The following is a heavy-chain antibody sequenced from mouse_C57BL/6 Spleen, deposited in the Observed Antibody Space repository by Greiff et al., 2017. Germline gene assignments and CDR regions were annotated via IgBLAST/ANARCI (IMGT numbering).Heavy chain of an antibody. CDR1: GYTFTNYW. D-gene: IGHD1-1*01. Sequence: QVHVKQSGAELVRPGTSVKMSCKASGYTFTNYWIGWAKQRPGHGLEWIGDIYPGGGYTNYNEKFKGKATLTADKSSSTAYMQFSSLTSEDSAIYYCARGGAGRGPMDYWGQGTSVTVSS. J-gene: IGHJ4*01. V-gene: IGHV1-63*01. CDR2: IYPGGGYT. CDR3: ARGGAGRGPMDY.